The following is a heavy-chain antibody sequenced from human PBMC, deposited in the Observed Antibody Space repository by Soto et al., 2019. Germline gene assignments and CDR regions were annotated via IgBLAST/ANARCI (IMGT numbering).Heavy chain of an antibody. CDR1: GFTFSSYA. V-gene: IGHV3-23*01. J-gene: IGHJ4*02. Sequence: GGSLRLSCAASGFTFSSYAMSWVRLAPGKGLEWVSAISGSGGSTYYADSVKGRFTISRDNSKNTLYLQMNSLRAEDTAVYYCAKGSHEGYYDFWSGYYIAYYFDYWGQGTLVTVSS. CDR3: AKGSHEGYYDFWSGYYIAYYFDY. D-gene: IGHD3-3*01. CDR2: ISGSGGST.